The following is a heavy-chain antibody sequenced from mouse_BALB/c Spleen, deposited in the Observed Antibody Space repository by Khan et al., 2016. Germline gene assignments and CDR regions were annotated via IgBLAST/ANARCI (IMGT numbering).Heavy chain of an antibody. Sequence: EVQLQESGPGLVKPSQSLSLTCTVTDYSITSDYAWNWIRQFPGNKLEWMGYISYSGIVSYNPSLKSRISITRDTFKNQFFLQLNSVTTEDTATYYWSRLPPWYFDVWGAGTTVTVSS. J-gene: IGHJ1*01. CDR1: DYSITSDYA. V-gene: IGHV3-2*02. CDR2: ISYSGIV. CDR3: SRLPPWYFDV.